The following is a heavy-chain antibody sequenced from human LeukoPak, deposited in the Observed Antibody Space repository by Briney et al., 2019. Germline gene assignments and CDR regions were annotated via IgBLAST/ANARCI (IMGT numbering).Heavy chain of an antibody. J-gene: IGHJ3*02. CDR1: GGTFSSYA. CDR3: ARAVTYYYDSSGYYGSAFDI. D-gene: IGHD3-22*01. CDR2: IITILGIA. Sequence: ASVKVTCKASGGTFSSYAISWVRQAPGQGLAWMGRIITILGIANYAQKFQGRVTITADKSTSTAYMELSSLRSEDTAVYYCARAVTYYYDSSGYYGSAFDIWGQGTMVTVSS. V-gene: IGHV1-69*04.